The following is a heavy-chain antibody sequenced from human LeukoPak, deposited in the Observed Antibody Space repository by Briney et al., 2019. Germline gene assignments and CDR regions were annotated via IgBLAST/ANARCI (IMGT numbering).Heavy chain of an antibody. V-gene: IGHV1-2*02. Sequence: ASVKVSCKASGYTFTGYYMHWVRQAPGQGLEWMGWINPNSGGTNYAQKFQGRVTMTRDTSISTAYMELSRLRSDDTAVYYCARDPGLWFGELLGQFDYWGQGTLVTVSS. D-gene: IGHD3-10*01. CDR2: INPNSGGT. CDR1: GYTFTGYY. J-gene: IGHJ4*02. CDR3: ARDPGLWFGELLGQFDY.